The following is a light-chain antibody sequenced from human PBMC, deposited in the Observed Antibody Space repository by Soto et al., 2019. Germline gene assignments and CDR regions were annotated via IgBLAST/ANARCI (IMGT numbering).Light chain of an antibody. J-gene: IGKJ2*01. CDR1: QSISNW. Sequence: DIQMTQSPATLSASVGDTVTITCRASQSISNWLAWYQLKPGKAPKLLIHEASNLQSGVPSTFSGSGSGTEFTLTITSLQPEDFATYYCQQYKSYWTFGQGTRVELK. V-gene: IGKV1-5*03. CDR3: QQYKSYWT. CDR2: EAS.